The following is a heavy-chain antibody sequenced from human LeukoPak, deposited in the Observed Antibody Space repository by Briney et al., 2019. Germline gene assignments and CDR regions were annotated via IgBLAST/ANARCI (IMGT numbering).Heavy chain of an antibody. CDR1: GFTFSSYG. D-gene: IGHD1-7*01. V-gene: IGHV3-30*02. CDR2: IRYDGSNK. CDR3: AKDEGLTGTTGGPEMD. Sequence: GGSLRLSCAASGFTFSSYGMHWVRQAPGKGLEWVAFIRYDGSNKYYADSVKGRFTISRDNSKNTLYLQMNSLRAEDTAVYYCAKDEGLTGTTGGPEMDWGQGTLVTVSS. J-gene: IGHJ4*02.